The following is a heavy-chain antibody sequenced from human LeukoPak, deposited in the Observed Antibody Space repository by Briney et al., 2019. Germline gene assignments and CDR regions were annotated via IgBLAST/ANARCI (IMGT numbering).Heavy chain of an antibody. CDR1: GYSFTNYW. CDR3: ARGTTDTSDYDF. D-gene: IGHD3-22*01. J-gene: IGHJ4*02. Sequence: GESLKISCKGSGYSFTNYWIVWVRQMPGKGLEWMGIIYPGDSDTRYSPSFEGQVTISSDKSINTAYLKWSSLKASDTTMYSCARGTTDTSDYDFWGQGTLVTVSS. CDR2: IYPGDSDT. V-gene: IGHV5-51*01.